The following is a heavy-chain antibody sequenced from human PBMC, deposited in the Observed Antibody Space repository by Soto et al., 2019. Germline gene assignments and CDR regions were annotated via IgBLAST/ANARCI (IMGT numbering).Heavy chain of an antibody. V-gene: IGHV5-51*01. D-gene: IGHD3-3*01. Sequence: PGESLKISCKGSGYNFAGYWIAWVRQMPGKGLELMGIIYLSDSDTRYRPSFQGQVTISADKSISSAYLQWSSLRASDTAMYYWARGGVSTRTFDYWGQGTPVTVSS. CDR2: IYLSDSDT. CDR1: GYNFAGYW. CDR3: ARGGVSTRTFDY. J-gene: IGHJ4*02.